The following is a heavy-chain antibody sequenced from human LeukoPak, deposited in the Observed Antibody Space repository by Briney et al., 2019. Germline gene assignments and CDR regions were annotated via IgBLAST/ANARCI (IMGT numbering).Heavy chain of an antibody. D-gene: IGHD5-18*01. CDR1: GFTFTNAG. CDR3: ASEDVDTGDF. V-gene: IGHV3-30*01. Sequence: PGGSLRLSCAASGFTFTNAGIHWVRLAAGKGLEWVSFISHDGTNKYYSDSVDGRFIVSRLNSQNTAYLQMNDLRPEDTATYYCASEDVDTGDFWGQGTLVTVSS. CDR2: ISHDGTNK. J-gene: IGHJ4*02.